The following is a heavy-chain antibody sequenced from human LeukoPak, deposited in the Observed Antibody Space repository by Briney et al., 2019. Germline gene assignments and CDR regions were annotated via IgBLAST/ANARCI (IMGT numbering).Heavy chain of an antibody. CDR2: IRHDGSKK. J-gene: IGHJ4*02. Sequence: GGSLRLSCAASGFTFSSYGMHWVRQAPGKGLEWVAYIRHDGSKKYYADSVKGRFTISRDNAKNTLYLQMNSLRAEDTSVYYSCPSGGDYFSFDYWGQGTLVTVSS. CDR3: CPSGGDYFSFDY. CDR1: GFTFSSYG. V-gene: IGHV3-30*02. D-gene: IGHD4-17*01.